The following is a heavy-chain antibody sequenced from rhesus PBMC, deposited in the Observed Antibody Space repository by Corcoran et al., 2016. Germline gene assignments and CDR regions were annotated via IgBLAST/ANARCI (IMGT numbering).Heavy chain of an antibody. D-gene: IGHD6-25*01. CDR1: GGSISSNY. J-gene: IGHJ4*01. CDR3: ARPLAAAIDY. Sequence: QVQLQQWGEGLVKPSETLSLTCAVYGGSISSNYWSWIRQPPGKGLEWIGRIRSGGSTNYNPSLKSRVTISIDTSKTQFSLKLTSVTATDTAVYYCARPLAAAIDYWGQGVLVTVSS. CDR2: IRSGGST. V-gene: IGHV4-160*01.